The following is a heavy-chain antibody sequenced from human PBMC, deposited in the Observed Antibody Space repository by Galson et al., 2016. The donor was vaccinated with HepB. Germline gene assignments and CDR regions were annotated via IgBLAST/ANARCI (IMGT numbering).Heavy chain of an antibody. J-gene: IGHJ4*02. CDR3: ATVSGYNGYDTLQ. CDR2: IKQDGSEK. D-gene: IGHD5-12*01. V-gene: IGHV3-7*01. Sequence: SLRLSCAASGFTFISYWMSWVRQAPGKGLEWVANIKQDGSEKYYVDFLKGRLTISRDNAKNSLYLQMYSLRAEATAVYYCATVSGYNGYDTLQWGQGTLVTVSS. CDR1: GFTFISYW.